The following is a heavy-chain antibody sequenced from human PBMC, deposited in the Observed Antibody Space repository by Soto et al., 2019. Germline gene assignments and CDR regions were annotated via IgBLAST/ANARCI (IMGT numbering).Heavy chain of an antibody. Sequence: EVQLLESGGGLVQPGGSLRLSCAASGFTFSSYAMSWVRQAPGKGLEWVSAISGSGGSTYYADSVKGRFTISRDNSKNKRYLQMKSLRAEDTAVYYCALRGMGCSGGSCYSLHYYYYYMDVCGKGTTVTVSS. J-gene: IGHJ6*03. D-gene: IGHD2-15*01. CDR3: ALRGMGCSGGSCYSLHYYYYYMDV. CDR2: ISGSGGST. CDR1: GFTFSSYA. V-gene: IGHV3-23*01.